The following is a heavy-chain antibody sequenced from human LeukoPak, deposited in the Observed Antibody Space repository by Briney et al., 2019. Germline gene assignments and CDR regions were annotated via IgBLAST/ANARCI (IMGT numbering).Heavy chain of an antibody. Sequence: GGSLRLSCASSGFTFSSYAMSWVRQAPGKGLEWVSTIGGTGVRTYYADSVKGRFTISRDNSKNTLYLQMNSLRAEDTAVYYCAKERRGWYSENWGRGPPVTVSS. D-gene: IGHD3-16*01. J-gene: IGHJ4*02. V-gene: IGHV3-23*01. CDR1: GFTFSSYA. CDR2: IGGTGVRT. CDR3: AKERRGWYSEN.